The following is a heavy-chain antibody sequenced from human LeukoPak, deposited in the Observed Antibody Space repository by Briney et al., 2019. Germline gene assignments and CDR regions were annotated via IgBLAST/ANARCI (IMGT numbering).Heavy chain of an antibody. CDR1: GLTFSSYW. V-gene: IGHV3-7*03. D-gene: IGHD3-10*01. J-gene: IGHJ4*02. Sequence: GGSLRLSCAASGLTFSSYWMSWVRQAPGKGLEWVANIKQDGSEKYYVDSVKGRFTISRDNAKNSLYLQMNSLRAEDTAVYYCAREGYYGSGRYSYYFDYWGQGTLVTVSS. CDR2: IKQDGSEK. CDR3: AREGYYGSGRYSYYFDY.